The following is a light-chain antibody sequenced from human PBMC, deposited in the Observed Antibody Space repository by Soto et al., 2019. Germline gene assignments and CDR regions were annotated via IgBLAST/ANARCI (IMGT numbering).Light chain of an antibody. CDR1: SSDVGGYNY. CDR2: EVS. V-gene: IGLV2-14*01. Sequence: QSALTQPASVSGSPGQSITISCTGTSSDVGGYNYISWYQQHPGKAPKFIIYEVSNRPSGISNRFSGSKSGNTASLTISGLLAEDEADYYCSSYTSSNTYVFGSGTQLTVL. J-gene: IGLJ7*01. CDR3: SSYTSSNTYV.